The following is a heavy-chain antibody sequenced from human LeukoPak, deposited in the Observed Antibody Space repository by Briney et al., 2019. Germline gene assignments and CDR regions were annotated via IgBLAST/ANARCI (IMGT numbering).Heavy chain of an antibody. V-gene: IGHV1-69*04. CDR3: ARAAGDTIIYWDGAFDI. Sequence: ASVKVSCKASGGTFSSYAISWVRQAPGQGLEWMGRIIPILGIANYAQKFQGRVTITADKSTSTAYVQLSSLRSEDTAVYYCARAAGDTIIYWDGAFDIWGQGTMVTVSS. CDR1: GGTFSSYA. D-gene: IGHD2-8*02. CDR2: IIPILGIA. J-gene: IGHJ3*02.